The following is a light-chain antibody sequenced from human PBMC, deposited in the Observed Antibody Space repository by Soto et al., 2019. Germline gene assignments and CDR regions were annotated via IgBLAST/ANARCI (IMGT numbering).Light chain of an antibody. V-gene: IGLV2-8*01. CDR3: SSYAGSNNLV. CDR2: EVS. CDR1: SSDVGGYNY. Sequence: QSALTQPPSASGSPGQSVTISCTGTSSDVGGYNYVSWYQQHPGKAPKLMIYEVSKRLSGVPDRFSGSKSGNTASLTVFGLQAEDEADYYCSSYAGSNNLVFGGGTKLTVL. J-gene: IGLJ2*01.